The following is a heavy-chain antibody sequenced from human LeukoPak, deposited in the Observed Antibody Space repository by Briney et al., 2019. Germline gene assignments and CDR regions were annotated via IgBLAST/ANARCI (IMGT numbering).Heavy chain of an antibody. Sequence: ASVKVSCKVSGYTLTELPMHWVRQAPGKGLEWMGGFDPEDGETIYAQKFQGRVTMTEDTSTDTAYMELSSLRSEDTAVYYCATFDILTGYTLAYWGQGTLVTVSS. CDR2: FDPEDGET. J-gene: IGHJ4*02. CDR3: ATFDILTGYTLAY. V-gene: IGHV1-24*01. CDR1: GYTLTELP. D-gene: IGHD3-9*01.